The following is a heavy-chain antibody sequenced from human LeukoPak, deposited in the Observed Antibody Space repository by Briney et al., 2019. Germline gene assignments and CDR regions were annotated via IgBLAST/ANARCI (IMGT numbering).Heavy chain of an antibody. J-gene: IGHJ4*02. Sequence: GGSLRLSCAASGFIFTNYAMSWVRQAPGKGLEWISAASGSDTGTYHADSVRGRFTISRDTSKSTLYLQMNSLRAEDMAVYYCARGSRGSCRRVYCYPLDYWGQGTLVTVSS. V-gene: IGHV3-23*01. D-gene: IGHD2-15*01. CDR2: ASGSDTGT. CDR3: ARGSRGSCRRVYCYPLDY. CDR1: GFIFTNYA.